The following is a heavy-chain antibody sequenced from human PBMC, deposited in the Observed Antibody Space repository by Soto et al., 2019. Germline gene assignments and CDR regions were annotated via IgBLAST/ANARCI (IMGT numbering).Heavy chain of an antibody. Sequence: EVLVVESGGGLVKPGGSLRLSCATSGFSFSTYNMNWVRQAPGKGLEWVSSINGRSNYKYYTDSVKGRFAISRDNPKNSLYLQMDSLRVEDTAVYYCVREDGLVGSNSAFDYWGQGTLVTVSS. J-gene: IGHJ4*02. D-gene: IGHD1-26*01. CDR2: INGRSNYK. V-gene: IGHV3-21*02. CDR1: GFSFSTYN. CDR3: VREDGLVGSNSAFDY.